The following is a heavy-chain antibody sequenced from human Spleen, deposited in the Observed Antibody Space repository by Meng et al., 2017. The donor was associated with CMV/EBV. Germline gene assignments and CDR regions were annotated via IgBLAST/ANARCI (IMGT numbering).Heavy chain of an antibody. D-gene: IGHD2-15*01. CDR3: ARDTPCSGGSCYSSIIYYYYYGMDV. V-gene: IGHV3-74*01. CDR2: INGDGSST. J-gene: IGHJ6*02. Sequence: GGSLRLSCAASGFTFSNYWMHWVRQAPGRGLVWVSRINGDGSSTNYADSVKGRFTISRDNAKNSLYLQMNSLRAEDTAVYYCARDTPCSGGSCYSSIIYYYYYGMDVWGQGTTVTVSS. CDR1: GFTFSNYW.